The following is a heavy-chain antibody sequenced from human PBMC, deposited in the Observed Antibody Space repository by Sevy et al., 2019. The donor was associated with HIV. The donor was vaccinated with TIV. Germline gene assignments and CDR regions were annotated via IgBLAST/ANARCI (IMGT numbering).Heavy chain of an antibody. V-gene: IGHV4-61*02. CDR2: IFTSGST. D-gene: IGHD1-20*01. J-gene: IGHJ4*02. CDR1: GGSVSGGRYH. CDR3: ARVGPVTGTTGDWGHYFDY. Sequence: SETLSLTCTVSGGSVSGGRYHWSWIRQPAGKGLEWIGRIFTSGSTTYNPSFEIRVTISIDTSKNQVSLNLSSVTAADTAVYYCARVGPVTGTTGDWGHYFDYWGQGTLVTVSS.